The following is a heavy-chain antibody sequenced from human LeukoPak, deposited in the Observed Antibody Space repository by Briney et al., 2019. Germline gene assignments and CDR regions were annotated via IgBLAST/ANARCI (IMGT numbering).Heavy chain of an antibody. Sequence: SGGSLRLSCTASGFIFNSYNMNWVRQAPGKGLEWVATISSKSIYIYYAESVKGRFTISRDNARNSLFLQMNSLRVEDTAVYYCARHPDYDSVYWGQGVLVTVSS. J-gene: IGHJ4*02. CDR2: ISSKSIYI. CDR3: ARHPDYDSVY. D-gene: IGHD3-22*01. V-gene: IGHV3-21*06. CDR1: GFIFNSYN.